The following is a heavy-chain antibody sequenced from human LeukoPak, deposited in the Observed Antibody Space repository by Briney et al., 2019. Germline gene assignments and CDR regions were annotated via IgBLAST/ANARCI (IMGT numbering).Heavy chain of an antibody. V-gene: IGHV3-23*01. CDR3: ASQLTGTHDY. J-gene: IGHJ4*02. Sequence: GGSLRLSCAASGFTFSSYAMSWVRQAPGKGLEWVSGFSGSGGSTYYADSVKGRFTISRDNSKNTLYLQMNSLRAEDTAVYYCASQLTGTHDYWGQGTLVTVSS. CDR2: FSGSGGST. D-gene: IGHD1-7*01. CDR1: GFTFSSYA.